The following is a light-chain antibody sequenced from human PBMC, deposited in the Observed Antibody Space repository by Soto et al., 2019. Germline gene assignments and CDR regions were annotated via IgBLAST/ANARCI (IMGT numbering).Light chain of an antibody. Sequence: EIVMTQSPATLSVSPGERATLSCRASQSVSSNLAWYQQKPGQAPRLLIYGASTRATGISARFSGSGSGTEFTLTISSLQSEAFAVYYCQQYNNWPTFGTGTKVDIK. V-gene: IGKV3-15*01. CDR3: QQYNNWPT. CDR1: QSVSSN. CDR2: GAS. J-gene: IGKJ3*01.